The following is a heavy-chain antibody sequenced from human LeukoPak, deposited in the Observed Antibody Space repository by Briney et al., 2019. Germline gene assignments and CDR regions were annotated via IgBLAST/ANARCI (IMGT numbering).Heavy chain of an antibody. J-gene: IGHJ5*02. CDR3: YVRAAVPNWFDP. Sequence: SVKVSCKASGYTFTSYYMHWVRQAPGQGLEWMGGIIPIFGTANYAQKFQGRVTITADESTSTAYMELSSLRSEDTAVYYCYVRAAVPNWFDPWGQGTLVTVSS. D-gene: IGHD6-13*01. CDR1: GYTFTSYY. CDR2: IIPIFGTA. V-gene: IGHV1-69*13.